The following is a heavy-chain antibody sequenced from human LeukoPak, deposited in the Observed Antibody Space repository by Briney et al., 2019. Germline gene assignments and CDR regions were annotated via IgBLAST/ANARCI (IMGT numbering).Heavy chain of an antibody. V-gene: IGHV4-39*07. Sequence: KPSAIPSPTCTVSGGSISSSTYYWGWIRQPPGKGLEWIGSIYYSGSTHYNPSLKSRVTISVDTSKNQFSLKLSSVTAADTAVYYCARDQYSSSWYQYYFDYWGQGTLVTVSS. J-gene: IGHJ4*02. CDR3: ARDQYSSSWYQYYFDY. D-gene: IGHD6-13*01. CDR1: GGSISSSTYY. CDR2: IYYSGST.